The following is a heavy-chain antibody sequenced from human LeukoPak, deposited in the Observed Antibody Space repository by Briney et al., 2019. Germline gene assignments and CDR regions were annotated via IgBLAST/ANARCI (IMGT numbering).Heavy chain of an antibody. CDR2: IRYDGSNE. J-gene: IGHJ6*03. Sequence: GGSLRLSCVASGFTFSNYGMHWVRQAPGKGLEWVAFIRYDGSNEYYADSVKGRFTISRDNSKNTLYLQMNSLRAEDTAIYYCAKRTRDYYYMDVWGKGTTVTVSS. CDR1: GFTFSNYG. V-gene: IGHV3-30*02. CDR3: AKRTRDYYYMDV.